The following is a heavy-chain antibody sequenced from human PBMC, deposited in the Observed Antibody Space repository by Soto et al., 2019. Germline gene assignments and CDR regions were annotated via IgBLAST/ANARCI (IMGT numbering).Heavy chain of an antibody. D-gene: IGHD6-25*01. J-gene: IGHJ6*02. Sequence: EAQLVESGGGLVQPGGSRRLSCVGTGFRFSLYWMNWVRQAPGKGLVWVSRVNSDGITATYADSVRGRFTVSRDNANNTLYLEMNNLRAEDTAVYYCTRDDYSSVAYYGMDVWGQGTTVTVSS. V-gene: IGHV3-74*01. CDR2: VNSDGITA. CDR3: TRDDYSSVAYYGMDV. CDR1: GFRFSLYW.